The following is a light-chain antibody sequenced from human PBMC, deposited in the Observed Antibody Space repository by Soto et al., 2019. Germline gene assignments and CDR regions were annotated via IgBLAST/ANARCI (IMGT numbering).Light chain of an antibody. CDR2: YDS. Sequence: SYELTQPPSVSVARGQTARVACGGSNIGSKSVHWYQQKPGHAPVLVMYYDSDRPSGIPERFSGFNSGNTATLTISRVEAGDEADYYCQVWDISSAHVIFGGGTKLTVL. CDR1: NIGSKS. CDR3: QVWDISSAHVI. V-gene: IGLV3-21*01. J-gene: IGLJ2*01.